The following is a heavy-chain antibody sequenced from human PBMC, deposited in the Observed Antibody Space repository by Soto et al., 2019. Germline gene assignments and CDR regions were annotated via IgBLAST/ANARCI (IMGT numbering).Heavy chain of an antibody. CDR3: AKVSSAWYAGFFDL. V-gene: IGHV3-23*01. D-gene: IGHD2-8*01. CDR1: GFTFNRHA. Sequence: EVQLLESGGGLVQPGGSLRLSCTASGFTFNRHAMTWVRQAPGKGLEWVSGLSDSGGSIYYADSVKGRFTISRDNSMNTLYLPMNTLSAEDPAVYYCAKVSSAWYAGFFDLWGQGTLVTVSS. J-gene: IGHJ4*02. CDR2: LSDSGGSI.